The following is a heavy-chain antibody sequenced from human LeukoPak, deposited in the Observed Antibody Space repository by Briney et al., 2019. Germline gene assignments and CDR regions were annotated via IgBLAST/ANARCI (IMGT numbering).Heavy chain of an antibody. CDR1: GFSFHSYD. V-gene: IGHV3-13*04. J-gene: IGHJ4*02. Sequence: GSLRLSCAASGFSFHSYDMHWVRQVTGKGLEWVSGIGTAGDTYYPDSVKGRFTISRENAKNSLYLQMNTVRAGDTAVYYCASSRSFYHNLTGYYKGDYFDSWGQGTLVTVSS. CDR2: IGTAGDT. CDR3: ASSRSFYHNLTGYYKGDYFDS. D-gene: IGHD3-9*01.